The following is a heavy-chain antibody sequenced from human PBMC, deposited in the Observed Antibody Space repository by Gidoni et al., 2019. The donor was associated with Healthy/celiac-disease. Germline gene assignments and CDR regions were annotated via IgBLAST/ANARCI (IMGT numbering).Heavy chain of an antibody. Sequence: VQSGAEVKKPGSSVKVSCKASGGTFSSYAISWVRQAPGQGLEWMGGIIPIFGTANYAQKFQGRVTITADKSTSTAYMELSSLRSEDTAVYYCARGYDLNLRWDYTYYYGMDVWGQGTTVTVSS. CDR3: ARGYDLNLRWDYTYYYGMDV. CDR1: GGTFSSYA. J-gene: IGHJ6*02. CDR2: IIPIFGTA. D-gene: IGHD4-17*01. V-gene: IGHV1-69*06.